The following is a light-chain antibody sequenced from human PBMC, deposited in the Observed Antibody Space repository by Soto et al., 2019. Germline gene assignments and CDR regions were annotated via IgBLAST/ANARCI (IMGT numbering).Light chain of an antibody. Sequence: DIQMTQSPSTLSASVLYIVTITFRSSQSISIWLAWYQQKPGKAPKLLIYKASSLESGVPSRFSGSGSGTEFTLTISSLQPDDFATYYCQKYNSYSPKFGQGTKVDIK. CDR3: QKYNSYSPK. J-gene: IGKJ1*01. CDR2: KAS. V-gene: IGKV1-5*03. CDR1: QSISIW.